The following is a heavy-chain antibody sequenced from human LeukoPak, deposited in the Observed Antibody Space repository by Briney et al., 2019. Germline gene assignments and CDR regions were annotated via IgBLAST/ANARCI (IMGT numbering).Heavy chain of an antibody. CDR3: ARAPLPDCSGGSCYFGAFDV. CDR1: GGSISSSNYY. CDR2: IYYSGST. D-gene: IGHD2-15*01. Sequence: SETLSLTCTVSGGSISSSNYYWGWIRQPPGKGLEWIGSIYYSGSTNYNPSLKSRVTISVDTSKNQFSLKLSSVTAADTAVYYCARAPLPDCSGGSCYFGAFDVWGQGTMVTVSS. J-gene: IGHJ3*01. V-gene: IGHV4-39*07.